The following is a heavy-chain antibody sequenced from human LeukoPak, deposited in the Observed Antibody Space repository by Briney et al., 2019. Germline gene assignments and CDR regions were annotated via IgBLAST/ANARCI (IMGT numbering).Heavy chain of an antibody. Sequence: SETLPLTCADYGGRLSGYYWSWIRQPPGKELESIGEINHSGSTNYHPSLKSRVTISVDTSKNQFSLKLSSVTAADTAVYYCARRGTAMAKNFDYWGQGTLVTVSS. CDR2: INHSGST. D-gene: IGHD5-18*01. CDR1: GGRLSGYY. J-gene: IGHJ4*02. V-gene: IGHV4-34*01. CDR3: ARRGTAMAKNFDY.